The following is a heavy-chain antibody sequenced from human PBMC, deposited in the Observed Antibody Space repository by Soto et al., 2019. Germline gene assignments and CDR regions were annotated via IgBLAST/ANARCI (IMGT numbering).Heavy chain of an antibody. CDR1: GFTFSSYE. Sequence: GGSLRLSCAATGFTFSSYEMNWVRQAPGKGLEWVSYISSSGKTIHYADSVKGRFTISRDNAKNSLYLQMNSLRAEDTAVYYCARDMDYYDSSGYQDYWGQGTLVTVSS. CDR3: ARDMDYYDSSGYQDY. J-gene: IGHJ4*02. V-gene: IGHV3-48*03. CDR2: ISSSGKTI. D-gene: IGHD3-22*01.